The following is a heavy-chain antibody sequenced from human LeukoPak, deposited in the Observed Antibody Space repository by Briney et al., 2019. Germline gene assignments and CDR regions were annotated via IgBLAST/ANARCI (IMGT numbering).Heavy chain of an antibody. CDR1: GGSFSGYY. CDR3: ASLEYSSSS. J-gene: IGHJ5*02. V-gene: IGHV4-34*01. Sequence: SETLSLTCAVYGGSFSGYYWSWIRQPPGKGLEWIGEINHSGSTNYNPSLKSRVTISVDTSKNQFSLKLSSVTAADTAVYYCASLEYSSSSWGQGTLVTVSS. D-gene: IGHD6-6*01. CDR2: INHSGST.